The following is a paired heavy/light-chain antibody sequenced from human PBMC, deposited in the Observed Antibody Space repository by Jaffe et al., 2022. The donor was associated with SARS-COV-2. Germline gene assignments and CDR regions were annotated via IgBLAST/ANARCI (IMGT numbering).Light chain of an antibody. V-gene: IGKV4-1*01. CDR1: QSVLYSSNNKNY. J-gene: IGKJ2*01. CDR3: QQYYSIPPT. Sequence: DIVMTQSPDSLAVSLGETATINCKSSQSVLYSSNNKNYLAWYQQKPGQPPKLLIYWASTRESGVPDRFSGSGSGTDFTLTISSLQAEDVAVYYCQQYYSIPPTFGQGTKLEIK. CDR2: WAS.
Heavy chain of an antibody. Sequence: QLQLQESGPGLVKASETLSLTCTVSGGSIRSSSNYWGWIRQPPGKGLEWIGSIYYGGSTYYNPSLRTRVTMSVDTSKNQFSLKLNSVTAADTAVYFCARHEDLLVRGVPSYYMDVWGKGTTVTVSS. V-gene: IGHV4-39*01. CDR2: IYYGGST. J-gene: IGHJ6*03. CDR3: ARHEDLLVRGVPSYYMDV. D-gene: IGHD3-10*01. CDR1: GGSIRSSSNY.